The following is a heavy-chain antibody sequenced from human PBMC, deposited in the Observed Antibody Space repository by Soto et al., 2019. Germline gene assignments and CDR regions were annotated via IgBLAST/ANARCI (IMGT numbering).Heavy chain of an antibody. D-gene: IGHD6-13*01. J-gene: IGHJ5*02. V-gene: IGHV3-15*07. CDR2: IGSKTDGGTT. CDR1: GFTFSNAW. CDR3: STALYIRRWYGFDP. Sequence: PGGSLRLSCAASGFTFSNAWMNWVRQAPGKGLEWVARIGSKTDGGTTHYAAPVKGRFTISRDDSTNTLYLQMNSLETEDTATYDDSTALYIRRWYGFDPWGQGTLVTVPQ.